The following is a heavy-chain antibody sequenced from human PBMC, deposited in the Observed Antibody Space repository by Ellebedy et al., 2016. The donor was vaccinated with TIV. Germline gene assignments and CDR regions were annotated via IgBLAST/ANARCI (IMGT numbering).Heavy chain of an antibody. CDR2: TYYRSKWFT. V-gene: IGHV6-1*01. J-gene: IGHJ4*02. CDR1: GDSVSDNNAA. CDR3: ARGPGSSWYDY. Sequence: SETLSLTXAISGDSVSDNNAAWSWIRQSPSGGLQWLGRTYYRSKWFTYYAESVKSRITINQDTSKNQFSLQLNSVTPEDTAVYYCARGPGSSWYDYWGQGTLVTVSS. D-gene: IGHD6-13*01.